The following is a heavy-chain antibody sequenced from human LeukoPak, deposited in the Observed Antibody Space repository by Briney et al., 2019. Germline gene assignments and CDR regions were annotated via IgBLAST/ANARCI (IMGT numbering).Heavy chain of an antibody. CDR3: ARGPGSSVYASAIDY. J-gene: IGHJ4*02. CDR1: GFMFSSNW. D-gene: IGHD2-8*01. Sequence: GGSLRLSCAASGFMFSSNWMSWVRQAPGKGLEWAAVIWHDGNNKYYADSVKGRFTISRDNSKNTLYLQMNTLRAEDTAVYYCARGPGSSVYASAIDYWGQGTLVTVSS. CDR2: IWHDGNNK. V-gene: IGHV3-33*08.